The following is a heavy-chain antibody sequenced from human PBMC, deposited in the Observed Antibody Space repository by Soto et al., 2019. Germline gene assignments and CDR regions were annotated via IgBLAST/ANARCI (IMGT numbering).Heavy chain of an antibody. V-gene: IGHV3-30*18. J-gene: IGHJ3*01. CDR2: ISYDGTNK. Sequence: HLGGSLRLSCAASGFSFATYAMHWVRQAPGQGLEWVAHISYDGTNKNFADSVKGRFTISRDNSKNTLWLQMNSLRLEDTAVYYCAKEGIAAPSHAFDVWGQGTLVTVSS. CDR3: AKEGIAAPSHAFDV. CDR1: GFSFATYA. D-gene: IGHD6-13*01.